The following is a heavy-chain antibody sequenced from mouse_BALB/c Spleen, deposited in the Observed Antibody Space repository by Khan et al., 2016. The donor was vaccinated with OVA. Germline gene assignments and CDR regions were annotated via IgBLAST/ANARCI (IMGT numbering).Heavy chain of an antibody. J-gene: IGHJ3*01. V-gene: IGHV1-26*01. CDR1: GYSFTLYY. CDR2: VNPNTDNI. D-gene: IGHD2-14*01. Sequence: VQLQQPGPDLVKPGASVKLSCKASGYSFTLYYMSWVKQSHGKSLEWIGRVNPNTDNINYNQEFKGKSILTVDKSSNTAYMELRSLASEDSAVYFGARGYDFFASWGQGTLVTVSA. CDR3: ARGYDFFAS.